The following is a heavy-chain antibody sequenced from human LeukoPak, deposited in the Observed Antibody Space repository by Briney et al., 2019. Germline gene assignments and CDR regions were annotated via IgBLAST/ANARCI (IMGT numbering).Heavy chain of an antibody. V-gene: IGHV3-30-3*01. CDR1: GFTFSSYA. J-gene: IGHJ4*02. Sequence: GGSLRLSCAASGFTFSSYAMHWVRQAPGKGLEWVAVISYDGSNKYYADSVKGRFTISRDNSKNTLYLQMNSLRADDTALYYCAKVGPRDGYREYYFDNWGQGTLVTVSS. CDR3: AKVGPRDGYREYYFDN. D-gene: IGHD5-24*01. CDR2: ISYDGSNK.